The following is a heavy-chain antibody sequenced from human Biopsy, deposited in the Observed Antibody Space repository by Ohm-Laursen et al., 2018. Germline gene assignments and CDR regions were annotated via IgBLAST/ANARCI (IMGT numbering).Heavy chain of an antibody. D-gene: IGHD2-21*01. V-gene: IGHV4-61*01. CDR3: AIDRVPRRGVMPVYYYGMDV. J-gene: IGHJ6*02. Sequence: GTLSLTCSVSGGSVSSSNYYWNWIRQTPGKGLEWIGFIYNTERTNYNPSLKSRVTIPLDTSKNQFSLELSSVIPSDTAVYYCAIDRVPRRGVMPVYYYGMDVWGQGSTVTVSS. CDR1: GGSVSSSNYY. CDR2: IYNTERT.